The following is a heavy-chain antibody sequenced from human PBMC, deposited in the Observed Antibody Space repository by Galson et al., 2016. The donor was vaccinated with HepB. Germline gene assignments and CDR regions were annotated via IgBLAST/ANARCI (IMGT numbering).Heavy chain of an antibody. D-gene: IGHD3-10*01. CDR2: IKQGGSQT. Sequence: SLRLSCVASGFTFRNFWMSWVRQDPGKGLEWVANIKQGGSQTYYVDSVKGRFTISRDEAKNSLYLQMNSQRAEDTAVYYCARLWFGETHFDYWGQGAVVTVAS. CDR3: ARLWFGETHFDY. V-gene: IGHV3-7*01. CDR1: GFTFRNFW. J-gene: IGHJ4*02.